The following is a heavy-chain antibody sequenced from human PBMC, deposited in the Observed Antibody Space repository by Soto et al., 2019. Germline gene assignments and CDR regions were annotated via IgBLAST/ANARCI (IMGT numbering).Heavy chain of an antibody. CDR2: IKSKTDGGTT. D-gene: IGHD3-9*01. V-gene: IGHV3-15*01. J-gene: IGHJ3*02. CDR1: GFTFSNAW. Sequence: EVQLVESGGGLVKPGGSLRLSCAASGFTFSNAWMSWVRQAPGKGLEWVGRIKSKTDGGTTDYAAPVKGRFTISRDDSKNTLYLQMNSLKTEDTAVYYCTTVQYYDILTGYYISGHDDAFDIWGQGTMVTVSS. CDR3: TTVQYYDILTGYYISGHDDAFDI.